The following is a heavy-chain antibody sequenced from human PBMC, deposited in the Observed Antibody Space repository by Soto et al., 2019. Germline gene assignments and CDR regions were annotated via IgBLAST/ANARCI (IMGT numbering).Heavy chain of an antibody. CDR2: IYYSGST. CDR3: ARLHGYCISSSCHGHYAMDV. Sequence: WIRQPPGKGLEWIGSIYYSGSTYYNPSLNSRVTVSVDTSKNQFSLKVTSVTAADTAVYYCARLHGYCISSSCHGHYAMDVWGQGTTVTVS. D-gene: IGHD2-2*01. J-gene: IGHJ6*02. V-gene: IGHV4-39*01.